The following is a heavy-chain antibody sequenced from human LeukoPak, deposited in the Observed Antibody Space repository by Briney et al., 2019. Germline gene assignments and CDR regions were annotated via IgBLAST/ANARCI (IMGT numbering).Heavy chain of an antibody. D-gene: IGHD1-26*01. CDR1: GYTFSNYY. V-gene: IGHV1-46*01. CDR2: INPSGGGK. J-gene: IGHJ4*02. CDR3: AREIGGSYLDY. Sequence: ASVKVSCKASGYTFSNYYMHWVRQAPGQGLEWMGVINPSGGGKTYAQKFQDRVTMTRDTSTSTVYVELSRLSSEDTAVYYCAREIGGSYLDYWGQGTLVTVSS.